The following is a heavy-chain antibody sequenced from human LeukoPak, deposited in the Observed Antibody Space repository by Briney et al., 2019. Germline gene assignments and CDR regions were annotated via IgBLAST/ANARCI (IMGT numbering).Heavy chain of an antibody. CDR2: IRQDGSEK. CDR1: GFTFSTSW. J-gene: IGHJ4*02. CDR3: AGASSNGVAIDATSFDL. V-gene: IGHV3-7*01. Sequence: PGGSLRLSCAASGFTFSTSWMSWVRQAPGKGLEWVANIRQDGSEKYYMDSMKGRFTISRDNAKNSLYLQMNSLRGEDTAVYYCAGASSNGVAIDATSFDLWGQGTRVIVSS. D-gene: IGHD2-15*01.